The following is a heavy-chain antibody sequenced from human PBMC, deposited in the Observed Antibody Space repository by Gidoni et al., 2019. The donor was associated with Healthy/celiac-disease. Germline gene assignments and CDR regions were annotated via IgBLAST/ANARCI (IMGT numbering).Heavy chain of an antibody. Sequence: QVQLVQSGAEVKKPGASVKVSCKASGYTFTSYGISWARQAPGQGLEWMGLISAYNGNTNYAQKLQGRVTMTTDTSTSTAYMELRSLRSDDTAVYYCARDWSTERDSSGYPGFDYWGQGTLVTVSS. CDR2: ISAYNGNT. CDR3: ARDWSTERDSSGYPGFDY. CDR1: GYTFTSYG. J-gene: IGHJ4*02. D-gene: IGHD3-22*01. V-gene: IGHV1-18*01.